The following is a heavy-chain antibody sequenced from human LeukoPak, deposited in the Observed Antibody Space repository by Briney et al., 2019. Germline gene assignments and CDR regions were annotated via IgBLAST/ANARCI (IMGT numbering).Heavy chain of an antibody. V-gene: IGHV3-33*01. CDR3: ARGIYGSLTPPFDY. Sequence: PGRSLRLSCAASGFTFSSYGMHWVRQAPGKGLERVAVIWYDGSNKYYADSVKGRFTISRDNSKNTLYLQMNSLRAEDTAVYYCARGIYGSLTPPFDYWGQGTLVTVSS. CDR2: IWYDGSNK. J-gene: IGHJ4*02. CDR1: GFTFSSYG. D-gene: IGHD3-10*01.